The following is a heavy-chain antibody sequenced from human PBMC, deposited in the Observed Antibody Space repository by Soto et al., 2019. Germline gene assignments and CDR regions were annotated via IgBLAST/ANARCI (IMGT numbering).Heavy chain of an antibody. Sequence: QVQLVESGGGVVQPGRSLRLSCAASEFTFSDYAMHWVRQAPCKGLEWVAVISDDGDKVFYADSMKDRLTISRDNSKRTLFLQLTSLGPEDTALYYCARAHYHDSSGPNGHAFDIWGQGTLVTVSS. CDR3: ARAHYHDSSGPNGHAFDI. CDR1: EFTFSDYA. J-gene: IGHJ3*02. V-gene: IGHV3-30-3*01. D-gene: IGHD3-22*01. CDR2: ISDDGDKV.